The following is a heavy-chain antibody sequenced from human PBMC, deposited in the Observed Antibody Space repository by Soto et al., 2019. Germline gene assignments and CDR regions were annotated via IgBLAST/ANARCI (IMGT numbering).Heavy chain of an antibody. CDR3: ARLRQQLVRGGLAEYFQH. J-gene: IGHJ1*01. D-gene: IGHD6-13*01. CDR2: IYYSGST. CDR1: GGSISSYY. Sequence: SETLSLTCTVSGGSISSYYWSWIRQPPGKGLEWIGYIYYSGSTNYNPSLKSRVTISVDTSKNQFSLKLSSVTAADTAVYYCARLRQQLVRGGLAEYFQHWGQGTLVTVSS. V-gene: IGHV4-59*08.